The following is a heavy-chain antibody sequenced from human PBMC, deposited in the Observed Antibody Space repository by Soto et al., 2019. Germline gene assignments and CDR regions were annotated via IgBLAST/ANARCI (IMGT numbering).Heavy chain of an antibody. V-gene: IGHV5-51*01. CDR1: GYSFTSYW. CDR2: IYPGDSDT. J-gene: IGHJ5*02. D-gene: IGHD2-8*01. CDR3: ARGIGYCTNGVSYTRGRNCFDP. Sequence: PGESLKISCKGSGYSFTSYWIGWVRQMPGKGLEWMGIIYPGDSDTRYSPSFQGQVTISADKSISTAYLQWSSLKASDTAMYYCARGIGYCTNGVSYTRGRNCFDPWGQGTLVTVSS.